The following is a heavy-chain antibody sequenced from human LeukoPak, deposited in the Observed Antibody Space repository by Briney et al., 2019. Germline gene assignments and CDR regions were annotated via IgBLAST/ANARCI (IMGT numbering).Heavy chain of an antibody. CDR2: INPNSGGT. J-gene: IGHJ4*02. CDR3: ARARYCYTTSCPLDY. Sequence: ASVKVSCKASGYIFTDYYIHWVRQAPGQGHEWMGRINPNSGGTNFAQKFQARVTMTSDTSISTAYMVVSGLESDDTAVYYCARARYCYTTSCPLDYWGQGTLVTVSS. CDR1: GYIFTDYY. V-gene: IGHV1-2*06. D-gene: IGHD2-2*01.